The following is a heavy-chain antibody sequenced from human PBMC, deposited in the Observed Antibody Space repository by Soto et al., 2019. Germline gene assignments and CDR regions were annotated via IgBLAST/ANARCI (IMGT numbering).Heavy chain of an antibody. D-gene: IGHD1-1*01. CDR2: IMPIFRTP. V-gene: IGHV1-69*12. J-gene: IGHJ6*02. Sequence: QVQLEQFGAEVKKPGSSVKVSCKASGGTFRNSAISWVRQAPGQGLEWMGGIMPIFRTPDYAQKFHGRVTITADESTSTAYMELSGLRSDDTAVYFCARDNDRPQLGGNYYYILDVWGHGTTVTVSS. CDR3: ARDNDRPQLGGNYYYILDV. CDR1: GGTFRNSA.